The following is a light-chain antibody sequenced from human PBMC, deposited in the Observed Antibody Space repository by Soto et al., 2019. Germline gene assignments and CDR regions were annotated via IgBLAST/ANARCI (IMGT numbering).Light chain of an antibody. J-gene: IGKJ1*01. Sequence: IVVTHSPDSLAVSLGERATINCNSSQSVLYSSNNKNYSAWYQQKPGHPPKLLIYWASTRESGVPDRLSGSGSGTDFTLTISSMQAEDVAVYYCQQYYSTPTFGQGTKVDIK. V-gene: IGKV4-1*01. CDR2: WAS. CDR1: QSVLYSSNNKNY. CDR3: QQYYSTPT.